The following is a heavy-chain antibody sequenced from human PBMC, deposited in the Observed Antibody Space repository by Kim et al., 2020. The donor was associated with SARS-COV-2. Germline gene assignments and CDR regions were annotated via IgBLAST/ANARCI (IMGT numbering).Heavy chain of an antibody. D-gene: IGHD6-13*01. Sequence: GESLKISCKVSGNTLTNYWIIWVRQTPGAGPEWMGRIDPSDSFTDYSPSFQGHITISADKSTGSVYLQWSSLEASDTAMYYCARLSPYQSTWYFWFDSWGQGTLVTVSS. J-gene: IGHJ5*01. CDR3: ARLSPYQSTWYFWFDS. V-gene: IGHV5-10-1*01. CDR1: GNTLTNYW. CDR2: IDPSDSFT.